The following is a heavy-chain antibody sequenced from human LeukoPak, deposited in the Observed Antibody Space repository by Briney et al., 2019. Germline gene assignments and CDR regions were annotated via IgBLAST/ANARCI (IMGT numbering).Heavy chain of an antibody. CDR3: ARGSRYHDWLSPLDS. CDR2: LNPQTGDT. D-gene: IGHD3-9*01. CDR1: GYTFTSYG. V-gene: IGHV1-2*02. Sequence: ASVKVSCKASGYTFTSYGISWVQQAPGQGLEWMGWLNPQTGDTHFAQKFQGRVTFTRDTSISTAYMAMSRLRSDDTAVFYCARGSRYHDWLSPLDSWGQGTLVTVSS. J-gene: IGHJ4*02.